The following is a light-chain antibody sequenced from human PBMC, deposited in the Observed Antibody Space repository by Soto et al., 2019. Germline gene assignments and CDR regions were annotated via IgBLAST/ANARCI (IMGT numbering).Light chain of an antibody. Sequence: QSVLTQPPSVSGAPGQRVTISCTGSSSNIGAGYDVHWYQQVQGTAPKLLIYGNSNRPSGVPDRFSGYKSGTSASLAITGLQAEDEADYYCQSYDSSLTGHVVFGGGTKLTVL. V-gene: IGLV1-40*01. CDR3: QSYDSSLTGHVV. J-gene: IGLJ2*01. CDR2: GNS. CDR1: SSNIGAGYD.